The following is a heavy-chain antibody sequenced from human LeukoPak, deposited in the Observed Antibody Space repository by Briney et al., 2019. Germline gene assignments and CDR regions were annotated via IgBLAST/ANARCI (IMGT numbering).Heavy chain of an antibody. Sequence: RGSLRLSCAASGFTFSSFWMSWIRQAPGKGLEWVANIKEDGSEKYYVDSVKGRFTISRDNAKNSLYLQMNSLRVEDTAIYYCVRDYQNYWGQGPLVTVSS. CDR2: IKEDGSEK. D-gene: IGHD3-16*02. CDR3: VRDYQNY. V-gene: IGHV3-7*05. CDR1: GFTFSSFW. J-gene: IGHJ4*02.